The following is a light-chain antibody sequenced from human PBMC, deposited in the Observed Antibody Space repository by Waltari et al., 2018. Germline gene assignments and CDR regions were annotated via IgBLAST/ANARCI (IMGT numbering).Light chain of an antibody. V-gene: IGKV1-5*03. Sequence: DIQMTQTPSTLSASVGNRLPITCRARQNIGLYLAWYQQRPGTAPKLLIYKTSVIQNGVPPRFSGSGSVAEYTLTISSLQSDDFATYYCQQYKDYLWTFGQGTKVEV. J-gene: IGKJ1*01. CDR2: KTS. CDR1: QNIGLY. CDR3: QQYKDYLWT.